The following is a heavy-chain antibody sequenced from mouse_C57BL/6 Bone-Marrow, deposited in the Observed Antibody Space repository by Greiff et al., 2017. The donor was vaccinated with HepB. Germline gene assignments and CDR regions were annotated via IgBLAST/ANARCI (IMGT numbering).Heavy chain of an antibody. D-gene: IGHD1-1*01. Sequence: QVHVKQSGAELARPGASVKMSCKASGYTFSSYTMHWVKQRPGQGLEWIGYINPSSGYTKYNQKFKDKATLTADKSSSTAYMQLSSLTSEDSAVYYCARWPLYYGSSYGYFDVWGTGTTVTVSS. CDR2: INPSSGYT. J-gene: IGHJ1*03. V-gene: IGHV1-4*01. CDR1: GYTFSSYT. CDR3: ARWPLYYGSSYGYFDV.